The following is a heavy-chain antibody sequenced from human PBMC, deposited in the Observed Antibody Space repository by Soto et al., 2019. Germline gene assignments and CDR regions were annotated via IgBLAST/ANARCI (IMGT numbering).Heavy chain of an antibody. CDR1: GFTFSSYW. CDR3: ARDPGRGSYDFWSGYFGDPYYYYGMEV. Sequence: GGSLRLSCAASGFTFSSYWMHWVRQAPGKGLVWVSRINSDGSSTSYADSVKGRFTISRDNAKNTLYLQMNSLRAEDTAVYYCARDPGRGSYDFWSGYFGDPYYYYGMEVWGQGTTVTVSS. CDR2: INSDGSST. D-gene: IGHD3-3*01. V-gene: IGHV3-74*01. J-gene: IGHJ6*02.